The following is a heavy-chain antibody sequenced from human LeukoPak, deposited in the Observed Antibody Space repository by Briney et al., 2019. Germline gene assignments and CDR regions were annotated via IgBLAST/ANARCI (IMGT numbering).Heavy chain of an antibody. CDR2: IYPGDSDT. V-gene: IGHV5-51*01. CDR1: GYSFTSYW. J-gene: IGHJ4*02. Sequence: GESLKISCKGSGYSFTSYWIGWVRQMPGKGLEWMGVIYPGDSDTTYSPSLQGQVTISVDKSISTAYLQWSSLRASDTAIYYCARHRRAYCRGDCRWSLDYWGQGTLVTVSS. D-gene: IGHD2-21*02. CDR3: ARHRRAYCRGDCRWSLDY.